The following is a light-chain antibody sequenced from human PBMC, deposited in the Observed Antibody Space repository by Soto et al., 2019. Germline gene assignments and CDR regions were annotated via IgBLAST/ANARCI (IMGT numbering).Light chain of an antibody. CDR1: QSVSSTY. J-gene: IGKJ5*01. CDR2: GPS. CDR3: HQYGSSPRT. Sequence: EIVLTQSPGTLSLSPGERATLSSRASQSVSSTYLAWYQHKPGQAPRLLIYGPSSRAAGIPDRFSCSGSGTDFTLTISRLEPEDFAVYYCHQYGSSPRTFGQGTRLEI. V-gene: IGKV3-20*01.